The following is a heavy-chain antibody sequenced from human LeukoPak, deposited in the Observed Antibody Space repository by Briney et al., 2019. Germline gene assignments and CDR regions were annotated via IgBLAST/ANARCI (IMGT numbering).Heavy chain of an antibody. CDR2: INPNSGGT. V-gene: IGHV1-2*02. Sequence: ASVKVSCKASGYTFTGYYMHWVRQAPGQGLEWMGWINPNSGGTKYAQKFQGRVTMTRDTSISTAYMELSRLRSDDTAVYYCARHFYDILTGYYLFLGYWGQGTLVTVSS. J-gene: IGHJ4*02. CDR1: GYTFTGYY. CDR3: ARHFYDILTGYYLFLGY. D-gene: IGHD3-9*01.